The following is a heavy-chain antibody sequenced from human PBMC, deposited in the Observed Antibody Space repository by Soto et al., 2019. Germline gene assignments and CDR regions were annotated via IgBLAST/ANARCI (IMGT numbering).Heavy chain of an antibody. CDR1: GGSISSYY. J-gene: IGHJ3*02. Sequence: QVQLQESGPGLVKPSETLSLTCTVSGGSISSYYWSWIRQPPGKELERIGYIYYSGSTNYNPSLKSRITISVDTSKYQFSLKLSSVTAADTAVYYCARVWGGAFDIWGQGTMVTVSS. D-gene: IGHD3-10*01. CDR2: IYYSGST. V-gene: IGHV4-59*01. CDR3: ARVWGGAFDI.